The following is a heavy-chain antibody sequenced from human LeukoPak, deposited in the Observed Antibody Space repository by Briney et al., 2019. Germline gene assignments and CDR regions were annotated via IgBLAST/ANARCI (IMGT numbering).Heavy chain of an antibody. J-gene: IGHJ3*02. CDR1: GGSISSYY. V-gene: IGHV4-59*12. CDR2: IYYSGST. D-gene: IGHD3-22*01. Sequence: SETLSLTCTVSGGSISSYYWSWIRQSPGKGLEWIGYIYYSGSTNYNPSLKSRVTMSVDTSKNQFSLKLSSVTAADTAVYYCARDYYDSSGQEGYDAFDIWGQGTMVTVSS. CDR3: ARDYYDSSGQEGYDAFDI.